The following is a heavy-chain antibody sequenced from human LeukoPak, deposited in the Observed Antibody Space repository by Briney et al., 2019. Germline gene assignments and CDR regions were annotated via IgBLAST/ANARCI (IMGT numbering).Heavy chain of an antibody. J-gene: IGHJ6*02. D-gene: IGHD3-22*01. CDR1: GFTFSSYW. Sequence: GGSLRLSCAASGFTFSSYWMHWVRQGPGKGLVWVSRINTDGDSTRNADSVKGRFTISRDNAKNTLYLQMNSLRAEDTAIYCCARDFYDSGGYLPDVWGQGTTVTVSS. V-gene: IGHV3-74*01. CDR2: INTDGDST. CDR3: ARDFYDSGGYLPDV.